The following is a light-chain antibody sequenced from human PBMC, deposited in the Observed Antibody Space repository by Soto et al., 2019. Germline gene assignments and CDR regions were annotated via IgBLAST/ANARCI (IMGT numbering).Light chain of an antibody. Sequence: QAVVTQPPSVSGALGQRVTISCTGSTSNIGAGFDVHWYQQFPGTAPKLLIFGNTNRPSGVPDRFSGSKSGTSASLAITGLQAEDEADYYCHSYDSSLSGSYVFGTGTKLTVL. CDR1: TSNIGAGFD. V-gene: IGLV1-40*01. CDR2: GNT. CDR3: HSYDSSLSGSYV. J-gene: IGLJ1*01.